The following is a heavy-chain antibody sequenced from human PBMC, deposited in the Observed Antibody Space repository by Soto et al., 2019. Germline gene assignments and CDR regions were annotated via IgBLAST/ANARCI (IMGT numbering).Heavy chain of an antibody. Sequence: PGGSLRLSCAASGFTFSSSAMSWVRQAPGKGLEWVSAISDSGGSTYYAGSVRGRLTISRDNSKNTLYLQMNSLRVEDTAVYYCAKDLKAVAGHLDSWGQGTLVTVSS. D-gene: IGHD6-19*01. V-gene: IGHV3-23*01. CDR2: ISDSGGST. CDR3: AKDLKAVAGHLDS. CDR1: GFTFSSSA. J-gene: IGHJ4*02.